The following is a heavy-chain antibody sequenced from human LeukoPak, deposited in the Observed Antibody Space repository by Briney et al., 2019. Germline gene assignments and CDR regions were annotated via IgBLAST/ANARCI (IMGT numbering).Heavy chain of an antibody. V-gene: IGHV3-33*06. CDR2: IWYDGSNK. CDR3: AKGGEYCSGGSCYGVFGY. CDR1: GFTFSSYG. D-gene: IGHD2-15*01. J-gene: IGHJ4*02. Sequence: GGSLRLSCAASGFTFSSYGMHWVRQAPGKGLEWVAVIWYDGSNKYYADSVKGRFTISRDNSKNTLYLQMNTLRAEDTAVYYCAKGGEYCSGGSCYGVFGYWGQGTLVTVSS.